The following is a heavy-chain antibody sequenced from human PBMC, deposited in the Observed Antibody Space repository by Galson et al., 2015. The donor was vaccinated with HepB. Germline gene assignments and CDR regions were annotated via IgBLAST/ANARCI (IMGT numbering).Heavy chain of an antibody. J-gene: IGHJ2*01. V-gene: IGHV1-18*01. D-gene: IGHD2-21*02. CDR3: ARDPYCGGDCYSRVYWYFDL. Sequence: SVKVSCKASGYTFTSYGISWVRQAPGQGLEWMGWISAYNGNTNYAQKLQGRVTMTTDTSTSTAYMELRSLRSDDTAVYYCARDPYCGGDCYSRVYWYFDLWGRGTLVTVSS. CDR1: GYTFTSYG. CDR2: ISAYNGNT.